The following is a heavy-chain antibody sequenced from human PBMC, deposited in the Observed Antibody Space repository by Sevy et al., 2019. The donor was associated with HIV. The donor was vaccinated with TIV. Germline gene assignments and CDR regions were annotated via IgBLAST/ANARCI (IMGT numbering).Heavy chain of an antibody. V-gene: IGHV1-3*01. CDR3: ARDLCSSTSCIYYYYGMDV. CDR2: INAGNGNT. J-gene: IGHJ6*02. Sequence: ASVKVSCKASGYTFTSYAMHWVRQAPGQRLEWMGWINAGNGNTKYSQKFQGRVTITRDTSASTAYMELSSLRSEDTAVYYCARDLCSSTSCIYYYYGMDVWGQGTTVTVSS. CDR1: GYTFTSYA. D-gene: IGHD2-2*01.